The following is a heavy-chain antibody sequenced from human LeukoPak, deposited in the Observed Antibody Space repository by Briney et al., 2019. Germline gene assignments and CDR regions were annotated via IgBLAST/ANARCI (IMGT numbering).Heavy chain of an antibody. V-gene: IGHV3-53*04. CDR1: GFTVSSNY. J-gene: IGHJ6*02. CDR2: IYSGGGT. D-gene: IGHD2-15*01. CDR3: ARGSRYCSGGSCYYYYGMDV. Sequence: GGSLRLSCAASGFTVSSNYMSWVRQAPGKGLEWVSVIYSGGGTYYADSVKGRFTISRHNSKNTLYLQMNSLRAEDTAVYYCARGSRYCSGGSCYYYYGMDVWGQGTTVTVSS.